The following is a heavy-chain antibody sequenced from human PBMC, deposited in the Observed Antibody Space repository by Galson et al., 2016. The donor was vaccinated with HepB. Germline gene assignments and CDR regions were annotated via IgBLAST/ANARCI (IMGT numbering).Heavy chain of an antibody. V-gene: IGHV4-59*01. D-gene: IGHD2-21*02. CDR1: GGSISSYY. CDR2: IYYSGST. Sequence: SETLSLTCTVSGGSISSYYWSWIRQPPGKGLEWIGYIYYSGSTKYNPSLKSRVTISVDTSKNQFSVKLSSVTAADTAVYYCARGGGACGGDCYFYNYHYGMDVWGQGTTVTVSS. CDR3: ARGGGACGGDCYFYNYHYGMDV. J-gene: IGHJ6*02.